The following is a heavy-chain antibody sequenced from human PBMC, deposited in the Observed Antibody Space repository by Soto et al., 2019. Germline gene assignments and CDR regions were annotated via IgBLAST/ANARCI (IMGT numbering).Heavy chain of an antibody. Sequence: GESLKISCKGSGYSFPTAWIGWVRQMPGKGLEWMAIIYPGDSDARYSPSFQGQVTISADKYISTAYLQWNSLKASDTAMYYCATSTGWYYFDSWGRGTQVTVSS. V-gene: IGHV5-51*01. J-gene: IGHJ4*02. CDR1: GYSFPTAW. CDR3: ATSTGWYYFDS. CDR2: IYPGDSDA. D-gene: IGHD6-19*01.